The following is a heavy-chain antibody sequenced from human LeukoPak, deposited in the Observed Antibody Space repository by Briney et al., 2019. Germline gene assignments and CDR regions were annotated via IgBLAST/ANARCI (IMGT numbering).Heavy chain of an antibody. CDR3: ASNVAVAGAFDI. J-gene: IGHJ3*02. D-gene: IGHD6-19*01. Sequence: ASVKVSCKASGYTFTGYDINWVRQATGQGLEWMGWMNPNSGNTGYAQKFQGRVTMTRNTSISTAYMELSSLRSEDTAVYYCASNVAVAGAFDIWGQGTMVTVSS. V-gene: IGHV1-8*01. CDR2: MNPNSGNT. CDR1: GYTFTGYD.